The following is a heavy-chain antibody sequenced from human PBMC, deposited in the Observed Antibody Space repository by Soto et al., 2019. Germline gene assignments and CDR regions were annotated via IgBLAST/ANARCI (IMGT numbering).Heavy chain of an antibody. CDR1: GFTFSSYA. D-gene: IGHD6-19*01. CDR2: ISYDGSNK. CDR3: AREVGGIAVAAPFDY. V-gene: IGHV3-30-3*01. J-gene: IGHJ4*02. Sequence: QVQLVESGGGVVQPGRSLRLSCAASGFTFSSYAMHWVRQAPGKGLEWVAVISYDGSNKYYADSVKGRFTISRDNSMNTLYLQMNSLRAEDTAAYYCAREVGGIAVAAPFDYWGQGTLVTVS.